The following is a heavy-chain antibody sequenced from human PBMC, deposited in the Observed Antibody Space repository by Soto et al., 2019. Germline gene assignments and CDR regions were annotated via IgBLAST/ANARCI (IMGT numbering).Heavy chain of an antibody. CDR2: INVGNRNT. Sequence: QVQLVQSGAEVKKPGASVKVSCKASGYTFTSYAMHWVRQAPGQRLEWMGWINVGNRNTKYSQRFQGRVTITTDTSASTAYMELSSLRSEDTAVYYFARIGYSSGWYSFDYWGQGALVTVSS. D-gene: IGHD6-19*01. CDR1: GYTFTSYA. V-gene: IGHV1-3*01. CDR3: ARIGYSSGWYSFDY. J-gene: IGHJ4*02.